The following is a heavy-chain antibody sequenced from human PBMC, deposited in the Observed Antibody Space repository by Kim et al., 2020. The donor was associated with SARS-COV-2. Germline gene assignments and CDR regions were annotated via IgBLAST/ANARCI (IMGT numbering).Heavy chain of an antibody. CDR1: GGSISSYY. J-gene: IGHJ6*01. CDR2: INPSGST. V-gene: IGHV4-4*07. D-gene: IGHD6-13*01. Sequence: SETLSLTCTVYGGSISSYYWSWIRQPAGKGLEWIGRINPSGSTNYNPSLKSRVTMSVDTSKNQFSLKLTSVTAADTAVYYCARGMWSRAAGSYHYYDVM. CDR3: ARGMWSRAAGSYHYYDVM.